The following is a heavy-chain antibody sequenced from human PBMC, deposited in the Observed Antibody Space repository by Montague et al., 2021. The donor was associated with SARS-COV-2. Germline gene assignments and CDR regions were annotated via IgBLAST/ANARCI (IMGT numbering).Heavy chain of an antibody. V-gene: IGHV4-59*01. D-gene: IGHD4-23*01. CDR1: GGSITGYY. Sequence: SETLSLTCTVSGGSITGYYWSWLRRPPGKGLEWIAYIYDGGAVNYNPSLGSRVTISTDTSKNQLSLKVNSVTAADTAVYYCVRDDPYGGPREAYDIWGQGTVVTVSS. CDR3: VRDDPYGGPREAYDI. CDR2: IYDGGAV. J-gene: IGHJ3*02.